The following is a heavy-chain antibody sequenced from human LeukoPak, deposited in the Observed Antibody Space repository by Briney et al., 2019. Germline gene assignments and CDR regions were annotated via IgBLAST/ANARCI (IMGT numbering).Heavy chain of an antibody. V-gene: IGHV3-21*01. CDR3: ARERPAADFDY. CDR2: ISSSSSYI. Sequence: GGSLRLSCAAAGFTFSSDSMNWVRQAPGKGLEWVSSISSSSSYIYYADSVKGRFTISRDNAKNSLYLQMNSLRAEDTAVYYCARERPAADFDYWGQGTLVTVSS. D-gene: IGHD2-2*01. J-gene: IGHJ4*02. CDR1: GFTFSSDS.